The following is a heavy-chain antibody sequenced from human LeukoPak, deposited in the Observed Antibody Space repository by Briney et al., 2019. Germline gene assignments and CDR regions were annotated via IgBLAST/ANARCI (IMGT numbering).Heavy chain of an antibody. CDR1: GFTFTNYA. CDR2: ISTDGGHT. J-gene: IGHJ4*02. CDR3: ARQVGYCSDGTRYFDY. Sequence: GGSLRLSCAASGFTFTNYAMSWVRQAPGKGLEWVSAISTDGGHTTNADSVKGRFTLSRDNSRNTVYLQVNSLRAEDTARYYCARQVGYCSDGTRYFDYWGQGTLVTVSS. D-gene: IGHD2-15*01. V-gene: IGHV3-23*01.